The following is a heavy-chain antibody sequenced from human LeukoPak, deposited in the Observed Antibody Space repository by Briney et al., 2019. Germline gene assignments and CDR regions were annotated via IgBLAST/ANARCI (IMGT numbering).Heavy chain of an antibody. CDR3: ARDPSNPSGWYIYFDY. CDR1: GFTFNNYG. J-gene: IGHJ4*02. V-gene: IGHV1-18*01. Sequence: GASVKVSCKASGFTFNNYGISWARQAPGQGLEWMGWISAYNGGTHYEQKFQGRVTLTTDTSTRTAYMELRSLRSDDTAMYYCARDPSNPSGWYIYFDYWGQGTLVTVSP. D-gene: IGHD6-19*01. CDR2: ISAYNGGT.